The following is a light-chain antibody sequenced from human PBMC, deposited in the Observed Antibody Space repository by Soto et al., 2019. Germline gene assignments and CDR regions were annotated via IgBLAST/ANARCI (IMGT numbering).Light chain of an antibody. Sequence: EIVLTQSPGTLSLSPGEGATLSCRASQSVSTNFFAWYQQKPGQAPRLLIYGASTRATGIPDRFSGSGSGNDFTLPTSRLAPEDFAIYYCQQYDSWPPVTFGGGTKVEFK. CDR3: QQYDSWPPVT. V-gene: IGKV3-20*01. CDR1: QSVSTNF. J-gene: IGKJ4*01. CDR2: GAS.